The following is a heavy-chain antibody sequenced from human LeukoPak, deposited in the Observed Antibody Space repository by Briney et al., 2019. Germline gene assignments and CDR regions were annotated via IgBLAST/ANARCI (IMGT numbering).Heavy chain of an antibody. Sequence: PGGSLRLSCAASGFTFSSHHMNWVRQAPGKGLEWVAVISYDGSNKYYADSVKGRFTISRDNSKNTLYLQMNSLRAEGTAVYYCAKNYYDSSGYYRPPGYWGQGTLVTVSS. CDR2: ISYDGSNK. J-gene: IGHJ4*02. D-gene: IGHD3-22*01. CDR3: AKNYYDSSGYYRPPGY. V-gene: IGHV3-30*18. CDR1: GFTFSSHH.